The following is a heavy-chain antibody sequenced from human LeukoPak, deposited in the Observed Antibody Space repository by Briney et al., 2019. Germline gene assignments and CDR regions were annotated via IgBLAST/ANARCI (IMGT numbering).Heavy chain of an antibody. CDR3: AKQMTKRPHYYYMDV. V-gene: IGHV3-30*02. Sequence: GGSLRLSCAASGFIFSSSGMHWVRQAPGKGLEWVAFTQDDESNKYYSDSVKGRFTISRDNSKNTLFLQMSSLRPEDTALYYCAKQMTKRPHYYYMDVWGRGTRVTVSS. J-gene: IGHJ6*03. CDR1: GFIFSSSG. CDR2: TQDDESNK.